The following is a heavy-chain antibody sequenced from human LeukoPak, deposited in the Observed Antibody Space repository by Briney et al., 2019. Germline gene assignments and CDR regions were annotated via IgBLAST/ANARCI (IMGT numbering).Heavy chain of an antibody. CDR1: GFTFSSYS. CDR3: ARERGGWILVDLDAFDI. V-gene: IGHV3-21*01. J-gene: IGHJ3*02. CDR2: ISSSSSYI. Sequence: GGSLRLSCAASGFTFSSYSMNWVRQAPRKGLEWVSSISSSSSYIYYADSVKGRFTISRDNAKNSLYLQMNSLRAEDTAVYYCARERGGWILVDLDAFDIWGQGTMVTVSS. D-gene: IGHD3-22*01.